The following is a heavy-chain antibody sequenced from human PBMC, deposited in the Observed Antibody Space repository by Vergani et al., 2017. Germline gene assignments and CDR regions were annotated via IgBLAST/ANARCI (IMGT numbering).Heavy chain of an antibody. CDR1: GFTVSSNY. CDR2: IYSGGST. D-gene: IGHD1-14*01. V-gene: IGHV3-53*04. J-gene: IGHJ6*02. CDR3: ARAGGPRTGGYYYYGMDV. Sequence: EVQLVESGGGLVQPGGSLRLSCAASGFTVSSNYMSWVRQAPGKGLEWVSVIYSGGSTYYADSVKGRFTISRHNSKNTLYLQMNSLRAEDTAVYYCARAGGPRTGGYYYYGMDVWGQGTTVTVSS.